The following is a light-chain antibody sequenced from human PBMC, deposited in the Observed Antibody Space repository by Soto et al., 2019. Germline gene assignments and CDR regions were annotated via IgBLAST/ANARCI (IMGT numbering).Light chain of an antibody. CDR1: SSNIGSNP. J-gene: IGLJ3*02. Sequence: QSVLTQPPSASGTPGQRVTISCSGSSSNIGSNPVNWYQQLPGTAPRLLIYSNNQRPSRVPDRFSGSTSGTSASLAISGLQSEDEADYYCAAWDDSLNGWVFGGGTQLTVL. CDR3: AAWDDSLNGWV. CDR2: SNN. V-gene: IGLV1-44*01.